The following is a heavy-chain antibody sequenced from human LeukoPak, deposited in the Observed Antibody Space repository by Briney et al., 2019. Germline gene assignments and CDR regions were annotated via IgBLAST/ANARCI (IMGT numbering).Heavy chain of an antibody. CDR1: GFTVSSNY. CDR3: VNSVMVRGVIRPY. CDR2: IYNVGST. J-gene: IGHJ4*02. D-gene: IGHD3-10*01. Sequence: PGGSLRLSCAASGFTVSSNYMSWVRQAQGKGLEWVSVIYNVGSTFYADSVKGRFTISRDNSKNTLFLQMNSLRAEDTAVYYCVNSVMVRGVIRPYWGQGTLVTVSS. V-gene: IGHV3-66*01.